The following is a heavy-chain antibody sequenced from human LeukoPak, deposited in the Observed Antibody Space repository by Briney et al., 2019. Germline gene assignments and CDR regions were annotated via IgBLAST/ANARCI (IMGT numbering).Heavy chain of an antibody. CDR1: GYAFSAYY. D-gene: IGHD3-9*01. CDR2: LNPQTGDT. J-gene: IGHJ6*03. V-gene: IGHV1-2*02. Sequence: ASVKVSCKASGYAFSAYYMHWVRQAPGQGLEWMGWLNPQTGDTHFAQKFQGRVTFTRDTSISTAYMAMSRLRSEDTAVYYCARMFQPYYDILTGYLGGRYYYYYYMDVWGKGTTVTVSS. CDR3: ARMFQPYYDILTGYLGGRYYYYYYMDV.